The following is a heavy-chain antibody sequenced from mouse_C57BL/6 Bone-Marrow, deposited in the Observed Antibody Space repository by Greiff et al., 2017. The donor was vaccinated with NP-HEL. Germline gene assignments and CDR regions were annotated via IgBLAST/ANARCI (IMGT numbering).Heavy chain of an antibody. V-gene: IGHV1-72*01. Sequence: VQLQQPGAELVKPGASVKLSCKASGYTFTSYGMHWVKQRPGRGLEWIGRIDPNSGGTKYNEKFKSKATLTVDKPSSTAYMQLSSLTSEDSAVYYCAREDYGSSWNWYFDVWGTGTTVTVSS. CDR3: AREDYGSSWNWYFDV. J-gene: IGHJ1*03. CDR1: GYTFTSYG. D-gene: IGHD1-1*01. CDR2: IDPNSGGT.